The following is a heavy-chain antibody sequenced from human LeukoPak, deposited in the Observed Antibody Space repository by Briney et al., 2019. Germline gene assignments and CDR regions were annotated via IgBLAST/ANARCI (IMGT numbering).Heavy chain of an antibody. J-gene: IGHJ4*02. V-gene: IGHV4-59*01. CDR1: GGSIRTYY. CDR2: IYYSGST. Sequence: SETPSLTCTVSGGSIRTYYWSWIRQPPGKGLEWIGYIYYSGSTNYNPSFQSRITISVDTSKNQFSLKLSSVTAADTAVYYCAISPKTQGSIAAAAYDYWGQGILVTVSS. CDR3: AISPKTQGSIAAAAYDY. D-gene: IGHD6-13*01.